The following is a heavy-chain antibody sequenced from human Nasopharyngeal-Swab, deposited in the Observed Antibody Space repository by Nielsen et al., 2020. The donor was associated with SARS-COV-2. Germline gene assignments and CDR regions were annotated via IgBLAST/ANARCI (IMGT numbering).Heavy chain of an antibody. CDR1: GGSISSYY. V-gene: IGHV4-59*13. CDR2: FFHSGGT. D-gene: IGHD6-13*01. CDR3: AQKTSSSWYPGWFDP. Sequence: SETLSLTCSVSGGSISSYYWNWIRQPPGKGLEWIGYFFHSGGTNYNPSLKSRVTISLDTSNNKVSLKLSSVTAADTAVYYCAQKTSSSWYPGWFDPWGQGTLVTVSS. J-gene: IGHJ5*02.